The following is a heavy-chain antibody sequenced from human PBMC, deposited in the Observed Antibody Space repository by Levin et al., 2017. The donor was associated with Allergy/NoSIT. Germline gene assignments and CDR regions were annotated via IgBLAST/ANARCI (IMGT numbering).Heavy chain of an antibody. D-gene: IGHD3-10*01. V-gene: IGHV3-30*18. CDR1: GFSLSAYG. J-gene: IGHJ2*01. Sequence: GGSLRLSCTTSGFSLSAYGMHWVRQVPGKGPECLTLMSYDGSKTYYADSVKGRFTISRDVSKNTLYLQMDSLKSEDTAVYYCAKDDRRGAWYFDLWGRGTLVTVSS. CDR3: AKDDRRGAWYFDL. CDR2: MSYDGSKT.